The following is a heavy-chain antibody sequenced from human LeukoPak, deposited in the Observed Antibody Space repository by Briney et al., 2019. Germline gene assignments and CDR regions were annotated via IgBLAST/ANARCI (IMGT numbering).Heavy chain of an antibody. CDR3: ARALAAFGEEPLLRNWFDP. D-gene: IGHD3-10*01. V-gene: IGHV4-34*01. Sequence: SETLSLTCAVYGGSFSGYYWSWIRQPPGKGLEWIGEINHSGSTNYNPSLKSRVTISVDTSKNQFSLKLSSVTAADTAVYYCARALAAFGEEPLLRNWFDPWGQGTLVTVSS. J-gene: IGHJ5*02. CDR2: INHSGST. CDR1: GGSFSGYY.